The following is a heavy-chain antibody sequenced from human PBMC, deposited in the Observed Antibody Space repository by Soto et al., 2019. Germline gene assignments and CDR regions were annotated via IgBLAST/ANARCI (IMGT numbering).Heavy chain of an antibody. J-gene: IGHJ2*01. Sequence: ASVKVSCKASGGTFSSYAISWVRQAPGQGREWMGGIIPIFGTANYAQKFQGRVTITADESTSTAYMELSSLRSEDTAVYYCASSGSYWYFDLWGRGTLVTVSS. CDR1: GGTFSSYA. D-gene: IGHD3-10*01. V-gene: IGHV1-69*13. CDR2: IIPIFGTA. CDR3: ASSGSYWYFDL.